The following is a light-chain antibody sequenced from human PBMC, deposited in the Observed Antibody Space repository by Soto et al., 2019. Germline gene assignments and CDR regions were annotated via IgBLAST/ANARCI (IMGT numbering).Light chain of an antibody. CDR1: QTVTSDY. V-gene: IGKV3-20*01. J-gene: IGKJ4*01. Sequence: ELVLTRSQGTLTLSPGERATLSCRASQTVTSDYLAWYQQKPGQAPRLLIYGASDRATGIPDRFSASGSGTDFTLTISRLEPQDFAIYYCQQYGDSPLTFGGGTKVDIK. CDR2: GAS. CDR3: QQYGDSPLT.